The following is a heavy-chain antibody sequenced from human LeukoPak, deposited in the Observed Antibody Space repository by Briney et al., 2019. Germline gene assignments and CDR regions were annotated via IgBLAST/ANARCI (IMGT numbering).Heavy chain of an antibody. D-gene: IGHD3-3*01. CDR1: GYSFTTCW. Sequence: RGESLKISCKGSGYSFTTCWIGWVRQMPGKGLEWMGIIYPGDSDTRYSPSFQGQVTISVDKSISTAYLQWGSLKASDTAMYYCARLGNFWSGFDYWGQGTLVTVSS. CDR3: ARLGNFWSGFDY. J-gene: IGHJ4*02. CDR2: IYPGDSDT. V-gene: IGHV5-51*01.